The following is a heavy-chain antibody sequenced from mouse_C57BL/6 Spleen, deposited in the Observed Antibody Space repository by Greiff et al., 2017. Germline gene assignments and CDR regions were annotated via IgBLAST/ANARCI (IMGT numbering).Heavy chain of an antibody. J-gene: IGHJ4*01. CDR2: ILPGNGGT. V-gene: IGHV1-9*01. D-gene: IGHD2-10*01. Sequence: QVQLKQSGAELMKPGASVKLSCKATGYTFTGYWIEWVKQRPGHGLEWIGEILPGNGGTNYNEKFKGKATFTADTSSNTAYMQLSSLTTEDSAIYDCATYYGNYDAMDYWGQGTSVTVSS. CDR3: ATYYGNYDAMDY. CDR1: GYTFTGYW.